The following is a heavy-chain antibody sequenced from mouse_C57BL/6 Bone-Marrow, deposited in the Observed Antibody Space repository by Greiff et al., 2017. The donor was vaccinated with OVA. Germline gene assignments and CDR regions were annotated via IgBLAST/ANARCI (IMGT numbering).Heavy chain of an antibody. CDR1: GYSFTGYY. CDR3: ARHRYYGSSLDYFDY. Sequence: VQLQQSGPELVKPGASVKISCKASGYSFTGYYMNWVKQSPEKSLEWIGEINPSTGGTTYNQKFKAKATLTVDKSSSTAYMQLKSLTSEDSAVYYCARHRYYGSSLDYFDYWGQGTTLTVSS. J-gene: IGHJ2*01. D-gene: IGHD1-1*01. CDR2: INPSTGGT. V-gene: IGHV1-42*01.